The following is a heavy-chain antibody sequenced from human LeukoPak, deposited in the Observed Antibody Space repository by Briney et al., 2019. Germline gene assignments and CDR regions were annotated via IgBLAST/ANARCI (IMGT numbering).Heavy chain of an antibody. Sequence: GGSLRLSCAASGFTFSSYWMSWVRQAPGKGLEWVASLYKDGSDKNYVDSVKGRFTVSRDNAKSSLYLQMNSLRAEDTAVYYCARPSYCGGDCYYYFDYWGQGTLVTVSS. V-gene: IGHV3-7*01. D-gene: IGHD2-21*02. CDR2: LYKDGSDK. CDR3: ARPSYCGGDCYYYFDY. J-gene: IGHJ4*02. CDR1: GFTFSSYW.